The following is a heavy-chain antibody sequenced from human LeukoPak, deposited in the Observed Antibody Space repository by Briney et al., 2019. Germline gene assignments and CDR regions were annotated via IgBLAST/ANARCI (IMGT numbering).Heavy chain of an antibody. CDR2: MSPNSGNT. Sequence: ASVKVSCKASGYTFTSYDINWVRQATGQGLEWMGWMSPNSGNTGYAQKFQGRVTMTRDTSISTAYMELSRLRSDDTAVYYCARDALRFLEWSSGNWFDPWGQGTLVTVSS. J-gene: IGHJ5*02. V-gene: IGHV1-8*01. D-gene: IGHD3-3*01. CDR1: GYTFTSYD. CDR3: ARDALRFLEWSSGNWFDP.